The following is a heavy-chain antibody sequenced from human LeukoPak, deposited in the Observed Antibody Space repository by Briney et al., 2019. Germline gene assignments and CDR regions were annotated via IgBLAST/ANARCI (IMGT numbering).Heavy chain of an antibody. Sequence: ASVKVSCKASGYTFTSYYIHWVRQAPGQGLEWMGWINPHNGDTNYEQMFQGRVTMTRDTSISTAYMELSRLRSDDTALYYCARDFTGLLPPSYYFDYWGQGTLVTVSS. J-gene: IGHJ4*02. CDR1: GYTFTSYY. V-gene: IGHV1-2*02. CDR2: INPHNGDT. D-gene: IGHD2-15*01. CDR3: ARDFTGLLPPSYYFDY.